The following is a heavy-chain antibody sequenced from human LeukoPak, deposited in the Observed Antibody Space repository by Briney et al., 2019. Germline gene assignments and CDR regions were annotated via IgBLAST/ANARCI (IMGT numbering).Heavy chain of an antibody. J-gene: IGHJ5*02. CDR3: ARAQGYCSGGSCYSNWFDP. D-gene: IGHD2-15*01. Sequence: PSETLSLTCTVSGGSISSYYWSWIRQPPGKGLEWIGYIYYSGSTNYNPSLKGRVTISVDTSKNQFSLKLSSVTAADTAVYYCARAQGYCSGGSCYSNWFDPWGQGTLVTVSS. CDR2: IYYSGST. CDR1: GGSISSYY. V-gene: IGHV4-59*01.